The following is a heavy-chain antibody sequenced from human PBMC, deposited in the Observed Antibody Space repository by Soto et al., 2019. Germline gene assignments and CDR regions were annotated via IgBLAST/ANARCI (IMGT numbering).Heavy chain of an antibody. CDR2: INPNGGST. J-gene: IGHJ4*02. Sequence: ASVKVSCKASGYTFTSYYMHWVRQAPGQGLEWMGIINPNGGSTSYAQKLQGRVTMTRDTSTSTAYMELRSLRSDDTAVYYCAREIFGVVTNYFDYWGQGTLVTVSS. V-gene: IGHV1-46*01. D-gene: IGHD3-3*01. CDR3: AREIFGVVTNYFDY. CDR1: GYTFTSYY.